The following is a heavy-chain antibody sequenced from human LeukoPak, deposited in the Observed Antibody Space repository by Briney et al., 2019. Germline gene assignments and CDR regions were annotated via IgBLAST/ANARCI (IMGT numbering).Heavy chain of an antibody. J-gene: IGHJ4*02. CDR2: IYTSGST. V-gene: IGHV4-4*07. D-gene: IGHD3-10*01. CDR3: ARGEGVLWFGELSGYFDY. CDR1: GGSISSYY. Sequence: PSETLSLTCTVSGGSISSYYWSWIRQPAGKGLEWIGRIYTSGSTNYNPSLKSRVTMSVDTSKNQFSLKLSSVTAADTAVYYCARGEGVLWFGELSGYFDYWGQGTLVTVSS.